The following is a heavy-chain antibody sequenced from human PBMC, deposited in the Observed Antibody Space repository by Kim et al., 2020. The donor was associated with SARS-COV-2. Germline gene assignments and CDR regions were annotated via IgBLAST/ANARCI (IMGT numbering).Heavy chain of an antibody. CDR1: GGSISSGSYY. D-gene: IGHD3-16*02. Sequence: SETLSLTCTVSGGSISSGSYYWSWIRQPAGKGLEWIGRIYTSGSTNYNPSLKSRVTISVDTSKNQFSLKLSSVTAADTAVYYCARGLRELDDYVWGSYRHNGMDVWGQGTTVTVSS. CDR3: ARGLRELDDYVWGSYRHNGMDV. CDR2: IYTSGST. J-gene: IGHJ6*02. V-gene: IGHV4-61*02.